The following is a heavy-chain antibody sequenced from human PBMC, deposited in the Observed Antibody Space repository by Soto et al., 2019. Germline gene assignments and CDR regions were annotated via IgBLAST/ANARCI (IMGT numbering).Heavy chain of an antibody. V-gene: IGHV4-31*03. J-gene: IGHJ3*02. Sequence: SETLSLTCSVSGDSISRIDYYWTWIRQHPEKGLEWIGNIYFRGNTYYSPSLESRLTISVDTSKNQFSLKLTSVTAADTAVYYCAREGGSYDSGGYLIRGAFDIWGQGTMVTVSS. D-gene: IGHD3-22*01. CDR3: AREGGSYDSGGYLIRGAFDI. CDR2: IYFRGNT. CDR1: GDSISRIDYY.